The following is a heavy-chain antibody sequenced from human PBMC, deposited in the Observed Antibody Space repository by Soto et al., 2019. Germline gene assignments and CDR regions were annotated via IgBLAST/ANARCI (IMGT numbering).Heavy chain of an antibody. V-gene: IGHV1-18*01. J-gene: IGHJ4*02. CDR3: ARDRGSGWYLHAFDFDY. D-gene: IGHD6-19*01. Sequence: ASVKVSCKASGYTFTSYGISWVRQAPGQGLEWMGWISAYNGNTNYAQKLQGRVTMTTDTSTSTSYMELRSLRSDDTAVYYCARDRGSGWYLHAFDFDYWGQGTLVTVSS. CDR2: ISAYNGNT. CDR1: GYTFTSYG.